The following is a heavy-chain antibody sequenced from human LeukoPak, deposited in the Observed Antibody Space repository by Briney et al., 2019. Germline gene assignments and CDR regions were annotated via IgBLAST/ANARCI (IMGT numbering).Heavy chain of an antibody. V-gene: IGHV1-18*01. CDR3: ARDPRYYGSGSKSLPDY. J-gene: IGHJ4*02. CDR1: GYTFTSYD. CDR2: ISAYNGNT. Sequence: ASVKVSCKASGYTFTSYDINWVRQATGQGLEWMGWISAYNGNTNYAQKLQGRVTMTTDTSTSTAYMELRSLRSDDTAVYYCARDPRYYGSGSKSLPDYWGQGTLVTVSS. D-gene: IGHD3-10*01.